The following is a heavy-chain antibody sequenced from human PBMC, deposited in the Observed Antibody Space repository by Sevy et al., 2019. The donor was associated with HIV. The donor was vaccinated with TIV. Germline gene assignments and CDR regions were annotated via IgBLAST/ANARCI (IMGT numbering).Heavy chain of an antibody. Sequence: GGSLRLSCAASGFAFYDYSMSWIRQAPGKGLEWVATLSFGCGKINYADSVKGRFTISRDNSKNSFYLQMNSLRADDTAVYYCAREGCTKPHDYWGQGTLVTVSS. J-gene: IGHJ4*02. CDR2: LSFGCGKI. V-gene: IGHV3-23*01. CDR1: GFAFYDYS. CDR3: AREGCTKPHDY. D-gene: IGHD2-8*01.